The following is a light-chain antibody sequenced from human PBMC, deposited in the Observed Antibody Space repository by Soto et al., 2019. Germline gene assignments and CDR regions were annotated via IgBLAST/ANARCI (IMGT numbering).Light chain of an antibody. CDR2: GAS. J-gene: IGKJ1*01. CDR3: HQSGSSPQT. Sequence: EIVLTQSPGTLSLSPGERATLSCRASQSVSSSYLAWYQQKPGQAPRLLIYGASSRATGIPDRFTGSGSGTDFTLTISRLEPEDFAVFYCHQSGSSPQTFGQGTKVEIK. V-gene: IGKV3-20*01. CDR1: QSVSSSY.